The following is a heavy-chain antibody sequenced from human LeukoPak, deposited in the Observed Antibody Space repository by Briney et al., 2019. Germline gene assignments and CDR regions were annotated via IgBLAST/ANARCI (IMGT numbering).Heavy chain of an antibody. Sequence: GESLKISCKGSGYRFTSYWIGWVRQMPGKGLEWMGIIYPGDSDTRYSPSFQGQITISVDKSISTAYVQWSSLKASDTAMYFCARRRDLYSGSYYPFDYWGQGTLVTVSS. D-gene: IGHD1-26*01. V-gene: IGHV5-51*01. J-gene: IGHJ4*02. CDR2: IYPGDSDT. CDR1: GYRFTSYW. CDR3: ARRRDLYSGSYYPFDY.